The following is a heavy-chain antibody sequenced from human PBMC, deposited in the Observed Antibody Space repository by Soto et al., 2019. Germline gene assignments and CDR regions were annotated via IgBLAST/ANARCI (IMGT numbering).Heavy chain of an antibody. D-gene: IGHD6-19*01. Sequence: EVQLVESGGGLVQPGGSLRLSCAASGFTFSSYWMSWVRQAPGKGLEWVANIKQDGSEKYYVDSVKGRFTISRDNAKNSLYLQMNSLRAEDTAVYYCAREGSSGWYWYFDLWGRGTLVTVSS. J-gene: IGHJ2*01. V-gene: IGHV3-7*03. CDR2: IKQDGSEK. CDR3: AREGSSGWYWYFDL. CDR1: GFTFSSYW.